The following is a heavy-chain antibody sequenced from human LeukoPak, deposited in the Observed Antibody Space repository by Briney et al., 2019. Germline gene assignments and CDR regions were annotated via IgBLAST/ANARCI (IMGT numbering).Heavy chain of an antibody. CDR1: GGSISSYY. CDR3: ANIIAAASLSHFDY. D-gene: IGHD6-13*01. Sequence: PSETLSVTCTVSGGSISSYYWRWGRQPPGEGLGWVAYIYYSGTTNYTPSPNSRVTISVATSKNQFSLKLTSVTAADTAVYYCANIIAAASLSHFDYWGQGTLVTVSS. V-gene: IGHV4-59*01. J-gene: IGHJ4*02. CDR2: IYYSGTT.